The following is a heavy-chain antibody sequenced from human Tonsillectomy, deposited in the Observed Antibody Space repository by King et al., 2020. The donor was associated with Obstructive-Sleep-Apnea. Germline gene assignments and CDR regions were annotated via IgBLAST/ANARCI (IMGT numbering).Heavy chain of an antibody. Sequence: VQLQESGPGLVKPSETLSLTCTVSGGSISSYYWSWIRQPAGKGLEWIGRIYISGSTKYNPSLKGRLTMSVDKSKNQFSLKLSSVTAADTAVYYCARDDFDWLSLWGHGTLVTVCS. D-gene: IGHD3-9*01. J-gene: IGHJ4*01. CDR3: ARDDFDWLSL. CDR1: GGSISSYY. V-gene: IGHV4-4*07. CDR2: IYISGST.